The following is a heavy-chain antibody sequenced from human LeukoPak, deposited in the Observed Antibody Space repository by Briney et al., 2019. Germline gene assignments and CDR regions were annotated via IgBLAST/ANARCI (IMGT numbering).Heavy chain of an antibody. J-gene: IGHJ4*02. CDR3: ARDLGYCSGSTCYVGYFDY. D-gene: IGHD2-15*01. Sequence: GGSLRLSCAASGFTFSSYAMSWVRQAPGKGLEWVSLIYSDGSTYYADSVKGRFTISRDNSKNTLYLQMNSLRAEDTAVYYCARDLGYCSGSTCYVGYFDYWGQGTLVTVSS. CDR1: GFTFSSYA. CDR2: IYSDGST. V-gene: IGHV3-66*01.